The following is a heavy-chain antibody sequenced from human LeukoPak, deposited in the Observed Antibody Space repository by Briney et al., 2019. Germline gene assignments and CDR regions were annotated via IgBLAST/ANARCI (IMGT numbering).Heavy chain of an antibody. CDR3: ARLNHDILTGLDY. D-gene: IGHD3-9*01. CDR1: GGSISSSSYY. J-gene: IGHJ4*02. CDR2: IYCSGST. V-gene: IGHV4-39*01. Sequence: PSETLSLTCTVSGGSISSSSYYWGWIRQPPGKGLEWIGSIYCSGSTYYNPSLKSRVTISVDTSKNQFSLKLSSVTAADTAVYYCARLNHDILTGLDYWGQGTLVTVSS.